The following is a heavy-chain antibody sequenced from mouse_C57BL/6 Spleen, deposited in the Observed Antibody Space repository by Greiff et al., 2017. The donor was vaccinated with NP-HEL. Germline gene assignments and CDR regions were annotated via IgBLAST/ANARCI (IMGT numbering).Heavy chain of an antibody. CDR3: ASLAGNFYAMDY. D-gene: IGHD2-1*01. V-gene: IGHV1-80*01. J-gene: IGHJ4*01. CDR1: GYAFSSYW. CDR2: IYPGDGDT. Sequence: VQLQESGAELVKPGASVKISCKASGYAFSSYWMNWVKQRPGKGLEWIGQIYPGDGDTNYNGKFKGKATLTADKSSSTAYMQLSSLTSEDSAVYFCASLAGNFYAMDYWGQGTSVTVSS.